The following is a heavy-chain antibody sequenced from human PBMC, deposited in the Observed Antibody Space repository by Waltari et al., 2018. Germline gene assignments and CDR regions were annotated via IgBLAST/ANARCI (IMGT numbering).Heavy chain of an antibody. CDR2: ISSSSSYI. J-gene: IGHJ4*02. V-gene: IGHV3-21*01. D-gene: IGHD2-8*01. CDR1: GFTFSSYS. Sequence: EVQLVESGGGLVKPGGSLRLSCAASGFTFSSYSMNWVRQAPGTGLEWVSSISSSSSYIYYADSVKGRFTISRDNAKNSLYLQMNSLRAEDTAVYYCARGGFPGCTNGVCQSLFDYWGQGTLVTVSS. CDR3: ARGGFPGCTNGVCQSLFDY.